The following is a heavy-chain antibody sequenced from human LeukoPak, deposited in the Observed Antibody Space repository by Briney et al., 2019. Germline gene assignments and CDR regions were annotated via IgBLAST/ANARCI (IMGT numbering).Heavy chain of an antibody. CDR3: ARADSGYYYDSSGYQAPFFDY. V-gene: IGHV3-74*01. J-gene: IGHJ4*02. D-gene: IGHD3-22*01. Sequence: PGGSLRLSCAASGFTFSSYWMPWVRQAPGKGLVWVSRINSDGSSTSYADSVKGRFTISRDNAKNTLYLQMNSLRAEDTAVYYCARADSGYYYDSSGYQAPFFDYWGQGTLVTVSS. CDR2: INSDGSST. CDR1: GFTFSSYW.